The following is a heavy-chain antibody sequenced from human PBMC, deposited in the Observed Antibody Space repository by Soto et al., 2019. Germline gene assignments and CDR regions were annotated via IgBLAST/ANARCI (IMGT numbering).Heavy chain of an antibody. CDR1: GFTFDDYA. V-gene: IGHV3-9*01. J-gene: IGHJ2*01. D-gene: IGHD6-19*01. CDR2: ISWNSGSI. CDR3: AKDIRGWVYWYFDL. Sequence: EVPLVESGGGLVQPGRSLRLSCAASGFTFDDYAMHWVRQAPGKGLEWVSGISWNSGSIGYADSVKGRFTISRDNAKNSLYLQMNSLRAEDTALYYCAKDIRGWVYWYFDLWGRGTLVTVSS.